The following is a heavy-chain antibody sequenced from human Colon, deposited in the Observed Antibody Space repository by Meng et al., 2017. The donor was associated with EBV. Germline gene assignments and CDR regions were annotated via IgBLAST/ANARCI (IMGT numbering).Heavy chain of an antibody. J-gene: IGHJ4*02. CDR1: GYTLTNYG. V-gene: IGHV1-18*01. CDR2: INAYNGDT. CDR3: ARVEVGITSGDY. Sequence: QGLLVQAGSEVKKTGASVKVSCQASGYTLTNYGITWVRHAPGQGLEWMGWINAYNGDTNYAQTLQGRVTMTTDTSTSTAYMELRSLRSDDTAVYYCARVEVGITSGDYWGQGTLVTVSS. D-gene: IGHD1-26*01.